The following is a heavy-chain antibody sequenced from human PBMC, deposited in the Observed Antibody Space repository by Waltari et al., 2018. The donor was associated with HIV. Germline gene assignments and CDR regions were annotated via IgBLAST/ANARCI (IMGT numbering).Heavy chain of an antibody. J-gene: IGHJ3*01. V-gene: IGHV1-18*01. CDR1: GYSFTQYG. D-gene: IGHD1-7*01. CDR3: ARGGGNYARNALDV. CDR2: ISEYTGHA. Sequence: QVQLVQSGGEVKKFGASVKVSCKASGYSFTQYGFTWVRQAPGQGLEWMAWISEYTGHAKYAPKVQGRVTLKTDPPTATVYMELRSLGPDDTAVYYCARGGGNYARNALDVWGQGTMVTVSP.